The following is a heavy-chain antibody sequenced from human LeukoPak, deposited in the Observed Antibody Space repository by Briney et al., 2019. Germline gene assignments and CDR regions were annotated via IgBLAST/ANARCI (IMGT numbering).Heavy chain of an antibody. V-gene: IGHV1-2*02. Sequence: ASVKVSCKASGYTFTGYYMHRVRQAPGQGLEWMGWINPNSGGTNYAQKFQGRVTMTRDTSISTAYMELSRLRSDDTAVYYCARPYSSSWYYFDYWGQGTLVTVSS. CDR1: GYTFTGYY. CDR2: INPNSGGT. CDR3: ARPYSSSWYYFDY. J-gene: IGHJ4*02. D-gene: IGHD6-13*01.